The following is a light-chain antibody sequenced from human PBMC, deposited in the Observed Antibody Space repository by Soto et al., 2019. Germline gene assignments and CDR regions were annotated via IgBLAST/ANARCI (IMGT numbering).Light chain of an antibody. CDR3: QQCSDWPIT. J-gene: IGKJ5*01. CDR2: DAS. CDR1: QSVSDY. Sequence: ETVLTQSPARLSLSPGERATLSCRAGQSVSDYLAWYQQKPGQPPRLLFFDASNRATGIPSRFSAGGSGTDFTLTITSLDPEDFAVYYCQQCSDWPITFGQGTRLEIK. V-gene: IGKV3-11*01.